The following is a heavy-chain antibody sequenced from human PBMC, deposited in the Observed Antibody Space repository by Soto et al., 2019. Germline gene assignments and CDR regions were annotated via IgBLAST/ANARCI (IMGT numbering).Heavy chain of an antibody. CDR3: ARIDNVYGMDV. V-gene: IGHV4-59*01. J-gene: IGHJ6*02. CDR1: GGSISSYY. Sequence: SETLSLTCTVSGGSISSYYWSWIRQPPGEGLEWIGYIYYSGSTNYNPSLKSRVTISVDTSKNQFSLKLSSVTAADTAVYYCARIDNVYGMDVWGQGTTVTVSS. CDR2: IYYSGST. D-gene: IGHD1-1*01.